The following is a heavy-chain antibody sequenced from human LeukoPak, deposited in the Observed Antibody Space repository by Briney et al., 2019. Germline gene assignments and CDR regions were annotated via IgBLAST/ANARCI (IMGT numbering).Heavy chain of an antibody. V-gene: IGHV4-59*08. CDR3: ARHPFSSPFDH. CDR2: IYYSGST. D-gene: IGHD2/OR15-2a*01. J-gene: IGHJ4*02. CDR1: GGSISSYY. Sequence: SETLSLTCTVSGGSISSYYWSWIRQPPGKGLEGIGYIYYSGSTNYNPSLKSRVTISVDTSKNQFSLQLRSVPAADTAVYYCARHPFSSPFDHWGQGTLVAVSS.